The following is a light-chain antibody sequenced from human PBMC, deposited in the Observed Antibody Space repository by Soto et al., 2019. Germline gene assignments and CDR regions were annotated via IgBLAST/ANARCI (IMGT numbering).Light chain of an antibody. Sequence: DIQMTQSPSTLSESLGDRVTITCRASQTISSWLAWYQQKPGKAPNLLIYKASSLESGVPSRFSGSGSGTEFTLTISSLQPDDFATYYCLQYNSYSWTFGHGAKVDIK. J-gene: IGKJ1*01. CDR2: KAS. V-gene: IGKV1-5*03. CDR3: LQYNSYSWT. CDR1: QTISSW.